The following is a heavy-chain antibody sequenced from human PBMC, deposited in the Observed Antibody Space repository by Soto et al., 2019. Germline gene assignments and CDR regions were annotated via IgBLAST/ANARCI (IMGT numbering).Heavy chain of an antibody. J-gene: IGHJ4*02. CDR2: ISSSSSYI. D-gene: IGHD5-12*01. CDR1: GFTFSSYS. Sequence: GGSLRLSCAASGFTFSSYSMNWVRQAPGKGLEWVSSISSSSSYIYYADSVKGRFTISRDNAKNSLYLQMNSLRAEDTAVYYCARVSNIVATLYYFDYWGQGTLVTVSS. V-gene: IGHV3-21*01. CDR3: ARVSNIVATLYYFDY.